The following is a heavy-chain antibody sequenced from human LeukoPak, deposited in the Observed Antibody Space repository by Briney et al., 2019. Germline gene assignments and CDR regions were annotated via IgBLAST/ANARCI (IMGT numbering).Heavy chain of an antibody. Sequence: GGTLRLSCAASGFTFSSYGMSWVRQAPGKGLEWVSAISGSGGSTYYADSVKGRFTISRDNSKNTLYLQMNSLRAEDTAVYYCARSSAAGFDYWGQGTLVTVSS. CDR2: ISGSGGST. V-gene: IGHV3-23*01. J-gene: IGHJ4*02. CDR1: GFTFSSYG. D-gene: IGHD3-10*01. CDR3: ARSSAAGFDY.